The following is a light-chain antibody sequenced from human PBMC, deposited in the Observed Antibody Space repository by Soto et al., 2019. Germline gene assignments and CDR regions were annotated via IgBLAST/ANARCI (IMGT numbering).Light chain of an antibody. Sequence: DIQMTQSPSTLSGSVGGRVTITVGASQTISSWLAWYQQKPGKAPKLLIYKASTLKSGVPSRFSGSGSGTEFTLTISSLQPDDFATYYCQHYNSYSEAFGQGTKVDIK. CDR3: QHYNSYSEA. V-gene: IGKV1-5*03. J-gene: IGKJ1*01. CDR2: KAS. CDR1: QTISSW.